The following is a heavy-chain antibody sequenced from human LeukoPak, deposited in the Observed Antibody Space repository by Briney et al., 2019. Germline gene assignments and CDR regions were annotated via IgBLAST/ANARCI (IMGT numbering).Heavy chain of an antibody. J-gene: IGHJ5*02. V-gene: IGHV4-59*08. Sequence: PSETLSLTCTVSGGSISSYYWSWIRQPPGKGLEWIGYIYYSGSTNYNPSLKSRVTISVDTSKNQFSLKLSSVTAADTAVYYCARRTHYGSGKGWFDPWGQGTLVTVSS. CDR1: GGSISSYY. CDR3: ARRTHYGSGKGWFDP. D-gene: IGHD3-10*01. CDR2: IYYSGST.